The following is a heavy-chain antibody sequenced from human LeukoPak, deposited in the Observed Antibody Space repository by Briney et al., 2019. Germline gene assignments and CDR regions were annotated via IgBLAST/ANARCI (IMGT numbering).Heavy chain of an antibody. Sequence: SGGSLRLSCAASGFTFSTYWMHWVRQPSGKGLVWVSRINTNGSDTNYADSVRGRFTISRDNAKNTLYLQMNSLRAEDTAVYYCATSLYSGYMDFWGKGTTVTVSS. CDR2: INTNGSDT. J-gene: IGHJ6*03. CDR1: GFTFSTYW. V-gene: IGHV3-74*01. CDR3: ATSLYSGYMDF. D-gene: IGHD2-15*01.